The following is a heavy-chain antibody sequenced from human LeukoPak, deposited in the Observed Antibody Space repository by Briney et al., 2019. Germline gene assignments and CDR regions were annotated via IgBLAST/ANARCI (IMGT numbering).Heavy chain of an antibody. Sequence: GGSLRLSCAASGFTFSSYAMHWVRQAPGRGLEWVAVISYDGSNKYYADSVKGRFTISRDNSKNTLYLQMNSLRAEDTAVYYCARVGFRCSGGSCSGRAFDIWGQGTMVTVSS. J-gene: IGHJ3*02. CDR3: ARVGFRCSGGSCSGRAFDI. V-gene: IGHV3-30*04. CDR1: GFTFSSYA. D-gene: IGHD2-15*01. CDR2: ISYDGSNK.